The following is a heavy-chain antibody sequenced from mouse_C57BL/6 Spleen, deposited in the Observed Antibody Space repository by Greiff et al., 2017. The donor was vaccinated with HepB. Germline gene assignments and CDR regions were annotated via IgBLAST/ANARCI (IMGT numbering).Heavy chain of an antibody. D-gene: IGHD2-5*01. J-gene: IGHJ3*01. Sequence: EVKVVESGGGLVQPGGSMKLSCVASGFTFSNYWMNWVRQSPEKGLEWVAQIRLKSDNYATHYAESVKGRFTISRDDSKSSVYLQMNNLRAEDTGIYYCTGTYYSNSCFAYWGQGTLVTVSA. CDR2: IRLKSDNYAT. CDR1: GFTFSNYW. CDR3: TGTYYSNSCFAY. V-gene: IGHV6-3*01.